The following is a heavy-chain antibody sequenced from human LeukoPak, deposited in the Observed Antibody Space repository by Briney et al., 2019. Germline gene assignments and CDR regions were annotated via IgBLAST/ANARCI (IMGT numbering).Heavy chain of an antibody. D-gene: IGHD3-10*01. CDR2: IYTSGST. CDR3: ARSPGSGSYYLRYYYYMDV. V-gene: IGHV4-4*07. Sequence: SETLSLTCTVSGGSISSYYWSWIRQPAGKGLEWIGRIYTSGSTNYNPSLKSRVTMSVDTSENQFSLKLSSVTAADTAVYYCARSPGSGSYYLRYYYYMDVWGKGTTVTISS. CDR1: GGSISSYY. J-gene: IGHJ6*03.